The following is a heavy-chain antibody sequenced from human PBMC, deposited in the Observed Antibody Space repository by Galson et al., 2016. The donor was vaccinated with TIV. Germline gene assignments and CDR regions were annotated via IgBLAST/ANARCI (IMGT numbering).Heavy chain of an antibody. CDR1: GDTFSSYA. J-gene: IGHJ6*02. V-gene: IGHV1-69*04. CDR3: ARVSPDSRGGSGMAL. CDR2: IIPMLGVT. Sequence: SVKVSCKASGDTFSSYAISWVRQAPGQGLEWMGRIIPMLGVTNYAQNFQGRVTITADKSTSTVYMDLSNLRSDDTAVFFCARVSPDSRGGSGMALWGQGTTVTVSS. D-gene: IGHD3-16*01.